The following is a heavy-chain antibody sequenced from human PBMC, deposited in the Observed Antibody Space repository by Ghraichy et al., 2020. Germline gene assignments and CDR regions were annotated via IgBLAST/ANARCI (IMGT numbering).Heavy chain of an antibody. CDR2: IYDSGST. CDR1: GDSISSYY. CDR3: ARRDTRSGSYNYYYDY. J-gene: IGHJ4*02. V-gene: IGHV4-59*08. Sequence: SQTLSLTCTVSGDSISSYYWSWIRQSPGKGLEWIGYIYDSGSTDYNASLKSRVTIVKDTSRNQFSLWLESVTAADTGIYYCARRDTRSGSYNYYYDYWDQGTRVTVSS. D-gene: IGHD3-10*01.